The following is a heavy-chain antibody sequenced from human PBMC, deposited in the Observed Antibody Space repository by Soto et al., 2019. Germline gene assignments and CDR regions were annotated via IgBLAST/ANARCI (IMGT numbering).Heavy chain of an antibody. CDR3: ARSWFGHQVHWFDS. V-gene: IGHV4-59*08. Sequence: PSETLSLTCTVSGGSISSYYWSWIRQPPGKGLEWIGYIYYSGSTNYNPSLKSRVTISVETSKNQFSLKLSSVTAADTAVYYCARSWFGHQVHWFDSWGQGTLVTVSS. CDR1: GGSISSYY. CDR2: IYYSGST. D-gene: IGHD3-16*01. J-gene: IGHJ5*01.